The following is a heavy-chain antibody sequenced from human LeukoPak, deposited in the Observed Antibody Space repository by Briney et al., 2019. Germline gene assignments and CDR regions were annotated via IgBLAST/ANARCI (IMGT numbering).Heavy chain of an antibody. V-gene: IGHV1-2*02. CDR2: INPNSGGT. CDR3: ARISRGSYDAFDI. D-gene: IGHD1-26*01. Sequence: ASVKVSCKASGYTFTSYAMHWVRQAPGQGLEWMGWINPNSGGTNYAQKFQGRVTMTRDTSISTAYMELSRLRSDDTAVYYCARISRGSYDAFDIWGQGTMVTVSS. J-gene: IGHJ3*02. CDR1: GYTFTSYA.